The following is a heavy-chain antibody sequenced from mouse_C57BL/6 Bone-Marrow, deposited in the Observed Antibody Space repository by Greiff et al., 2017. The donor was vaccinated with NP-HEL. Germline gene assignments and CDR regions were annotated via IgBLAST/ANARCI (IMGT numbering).Heavy chain of an antibody. CDR1: GFTFSDYY. D-gene: IGHD3-2*02. Sequence: EVQLVESEGGLVQPGSSMKLSCTASGFTFSDYYMAWVRQVPEKGLEWVANINYDGSSTYYLDSLKSRLIISRDNAKNILYLQMSSLKSEDTATYYCARGSSGYEGYAMDYWGQGTSVTVSS. CDR2: INYDGSST. J-gene: IGHJ4*01. CDR3: ARGSSGYEGYAMDY. V-gene: IGHV5-16*01.